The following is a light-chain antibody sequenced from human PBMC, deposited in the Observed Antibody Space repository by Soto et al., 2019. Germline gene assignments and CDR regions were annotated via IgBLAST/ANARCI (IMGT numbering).Light chain of an antibody. CDR3: QQYGSAPAT. V-gene: IGKV3-20*01. CDR2: GAS. CDR1: QSVSSSY. J-gene: IGKJ1*01. Sequence: EIVLTQSPGTLSLSPGERATLSCRASQSVSSSYLAWYQQKPGQAPSLLIYGASSRATGIPDRFSGSGSETDFTLTISRLEPEDFAVYYCQQYGSAPATFGQGTKVEIK.